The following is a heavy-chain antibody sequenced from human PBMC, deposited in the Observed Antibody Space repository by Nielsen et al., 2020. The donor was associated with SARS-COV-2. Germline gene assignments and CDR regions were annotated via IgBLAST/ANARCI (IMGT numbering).Heavy chain of an antibody. Sequence: VRQAPGKGLEWVSSISSSSSYIYYADSVKGRFTISRDNAKNSLYLQMNSLRAEDTAVYYCARGLQIDYYDSSGGLPTPCGIWGQGTMVTVSS. CDR3: ARGLQIDYYDSSGGLPTPCGI. CDR2: ISSSSSYI. D-gene: IGHD3-22*01. V-gene: IGHV3-21*01. J-gene: IGHJ3*02.